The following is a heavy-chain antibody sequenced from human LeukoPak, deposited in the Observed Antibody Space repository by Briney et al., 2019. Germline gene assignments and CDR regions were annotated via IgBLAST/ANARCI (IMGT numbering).Heavy chain of an antibody. J-gene: IGHJ4*02. CDR2: ISSSSDYI. D-gene: IGHD2-8*01. CDR1: GFTFNNYN. V-gene: IGHV3-21*06. Sequence: GGSLRLSCAASGFTFNNYNMNWVRQAPGKGLEWVSSISSSSDYIFYADSVKGRFTISRDNAKNSLYLQMNSLRAEDTAVYYCTRGTDGLWDFWGQGTLVTVSS. CDR3: TRGTDGLWDF.